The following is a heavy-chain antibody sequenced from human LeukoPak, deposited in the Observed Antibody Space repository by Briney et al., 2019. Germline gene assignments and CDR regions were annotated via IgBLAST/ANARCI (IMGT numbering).Heavy chain of an antibody. J-gene: IGHJ5*02. V-gene: IGHV3-74*01. D-gene: IGHD2-21*02. CDR3: ARSPNCGGDCS. Sequence: GGSLRLSCAVSGFNFSTYWMHWVRQAPGKGLVWVSRIDSDGRRTSYADSVKGRFTISRDNAKNTLYLQMNSLRAEDTAVYYCARSPNCGGDCSWGQGSLVTVS. CDR2: IDSDGRRT. CDR1: GFNFSTYW.